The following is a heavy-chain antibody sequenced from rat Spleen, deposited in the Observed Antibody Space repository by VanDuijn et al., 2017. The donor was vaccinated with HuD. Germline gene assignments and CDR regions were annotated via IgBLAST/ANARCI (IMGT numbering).Heavy chain of an antibody. V-gene: IGHV2S61*01. Sequence: VQLVESGGGLVQPGRSLRLSCAASGFTFSDYYMAWVRQPPGKGLEWMGVIWGNGDTNYNSALQSRLSISRDTSKSQLFLQMNNLQTEDTAMYFCARSDYSSPYYFDYWGQGVMVTVSS. CDR2: IWGNGDT. J-gene: IGHJ2*01. CDR3: ARSDYSSPYYFDY. D-gene: IGHD1-2*01. CDR1: GFTFSDYY.